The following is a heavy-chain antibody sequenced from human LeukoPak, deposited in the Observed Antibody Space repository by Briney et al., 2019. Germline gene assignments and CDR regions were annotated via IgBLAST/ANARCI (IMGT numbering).Heavy chain of an antibody. CDR3: ARSKGIAAAGTSYYYYYMDV. CDR2: INPGDSDT. D-gene: IGHD6-13*01. Sequence: GESLKISCKGSGYSFTSYWIGWVRQMPGKGLEWMGIINPGDSDTRYSPSFQGQVTISADKSISTAYLQWSSLKASDTAMYYCARSKGIAAAGTSYYYYYMDVWGKGTTVTVSS. J-gene: IGHJ6*03. CDR1: GYSFTSYW. V-gene: IGHV5-51*01.